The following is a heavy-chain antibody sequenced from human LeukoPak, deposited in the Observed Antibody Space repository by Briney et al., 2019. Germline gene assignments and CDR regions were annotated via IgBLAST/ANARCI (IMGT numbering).Heavy chain of an antibody. V-gene: IGHV3-21*01. CDR1: GFTFSSYS. Sequence: GGSLRLSCAASGFTFSSYSMNWVRQAPGKGLEWGSSISSSISYIYYADSVKGRFTISRDNAKNSLYLQMNSLRAEDTAVYYCARGLVGATGAYYFDYWGQGTLVTVSS. CDR2: ISSSISYI. CDR3: ARGLVGATGAYYFDY. J-gene: IGHJ4*02. D-gene: IGHD1-26*01.